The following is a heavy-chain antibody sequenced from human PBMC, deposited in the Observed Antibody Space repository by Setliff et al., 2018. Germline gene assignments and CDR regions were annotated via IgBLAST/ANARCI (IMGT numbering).Heavy chain of an antibody. CDR1: GYTFTNYD. D-gene: IGHD3-3*01. CDR3: ARGPRHNFWSGYYLVAVNY. V-gene: IGHV1-8*02. J-gene: IGHJ4*02. Sequence: ASVKVSCKASGYTFTNYDINWVRQATGQGLEWMGWINPNSGNTGYAQNFQGRVTMTRNTSISTAYMELSSLRFEDTAVYYCARGPRHNFWSGYYLVAVNYWGQGTLVTVSA. CDR2: INPNSGNT.